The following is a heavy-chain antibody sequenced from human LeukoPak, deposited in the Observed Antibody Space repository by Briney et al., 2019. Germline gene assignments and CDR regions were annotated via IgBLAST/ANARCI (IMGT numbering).Heavy chain of an antibody. CDR3: ARDPSGYRNDAFDI. J-gene: IGHJ3*02. CDR2: IYYSGST. V-gene: IGHV4-59*01. D-gene: IGHD1-14*01. CDR1: GGSISSYY. Sequence: SETLSLTCTVSGGSISSYYWSWIRQPPGKGLEWIGYIYYSGSTNYNPSLKSRVTISVDTSKNQFSLKLSSVTAADTAVYYCARDPSGYRNDAFDIWGQGTMLTVSS.